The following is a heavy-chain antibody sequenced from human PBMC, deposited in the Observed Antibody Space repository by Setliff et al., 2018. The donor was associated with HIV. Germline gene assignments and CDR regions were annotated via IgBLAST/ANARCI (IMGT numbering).Heavy chain of an antibody. D-gene: IGHD5-12*01. CDR2: IIPIFGTT. V-gene: IGHV1-69*05. CDR1: GGTFSSYP. CDR3: ARTSGDAYNYEGAFDV. Sequence: SVKVSCKASGGTFSSYPISWVRQAPGQGLERMGGIIPIFGTTHYAQKFQGRVTITTDESTSTAYMDLSSLKSEDTAIYYCARTSGDAYNYEGAFDVWGQGTLVTVPS. J-gene: IGHJ3*01.